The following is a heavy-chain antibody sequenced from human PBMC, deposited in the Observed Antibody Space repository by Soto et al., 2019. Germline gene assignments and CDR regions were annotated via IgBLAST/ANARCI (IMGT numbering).Heavy chain of an antibody. J-gene: IGHJ4*02. V-gene: IGHV3-30*18. D-gene: IGHD6-13*01. CDR3: AKDHFPQQLVKGGFDY. Sequence: GGSLRLSCAASGFTFSSYGMHWVRQAPGKGLEWVAVISYDGSNKYYADSVKGRFTISRDNSKNTLYLQMNSLRAEDTAVYYCAKDHFPQQLVKGGFDYWGQGTLVTVSS. CDR2: ISYDGSNK. CDR1: GFTFSSYG.